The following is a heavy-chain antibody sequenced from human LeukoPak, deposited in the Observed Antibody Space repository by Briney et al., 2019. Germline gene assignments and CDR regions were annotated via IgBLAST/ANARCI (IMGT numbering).Heavy chain of an antibody. D-gene: IGHD2-15*01. CDR1: GGSIRSSYYY. Sequence: PSETLSLTCTVSGGSIRSSYYYWGWIRQPPGKGLEWIGEINHSGSTNYNPSLKSRVTISVDTSKNQFSLKLSSVTAADTAVYYCARERVVVVVAVPYYYYYGMDVWGQGTTVTVSS. V-gene: IGHV4-39*07. J-gene: IGHJ6*02. CDR2: INHSGST. CDR3: ARERVVVVVAVPYYYYYGMDV.